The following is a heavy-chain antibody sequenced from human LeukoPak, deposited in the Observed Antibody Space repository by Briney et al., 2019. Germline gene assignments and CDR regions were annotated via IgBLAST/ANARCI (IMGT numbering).Heavy chain of an antibody. CDR1: GFTFDDYA. D-gene: IGHD3-22*01. V-gene: IGHV3-43*02. CDR3: AKDFGYYDSSGYYSS. CDR2: ISGDGGST. J-gene: IGHJ5*02. Sequence: GGSLRLSCAASGFTFDDYAMHWVRQAPGKGLEWVFLISGDGGSTYYADSVKGRFTISRDNSKNSLYLQMNSLRTEDTALYYCAKDFGYYDSSGYYSSWGQGTLVTVSS.